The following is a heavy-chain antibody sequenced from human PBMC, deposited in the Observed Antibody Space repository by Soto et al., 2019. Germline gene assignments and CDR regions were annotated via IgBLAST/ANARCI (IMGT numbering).Heavy chain of an antibody. Sequence: ASVKVSCKASGYTFTSYGISWVRQAPGQGLEWMGWISAYNGNTNYAQKLQGRVTMTTDTSTSTAYMELRSLRSDDTAVYYCARDKGRFGELQIDYWGQGTLVTVSS. CDR2: ISAYNGNT. CDR3: ARDKGRFGELQIDY. V-gene: IGHV1-18*01. D-gene: IGHD3-10*01. J-gene: IGHJ4*02. CDR1: GYTFTSYG.